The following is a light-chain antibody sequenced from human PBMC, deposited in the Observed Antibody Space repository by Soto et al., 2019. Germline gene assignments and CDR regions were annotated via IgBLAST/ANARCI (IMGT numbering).Light chain of an antibody. CDR3: QQYGSSPLFA. CDR1: QSISSN. V-gene: IGKV3-15*01. Sequence: EIVMTQSPATLSVSPGERATLSCRASQSISSNLAWYQQKPGQAPRLLMFRTSSRATGFPARFSGSGSGTEFNLTISSLQSEDFAVYYCQQYGSSPLFAFGPGTEVDLK. J-gene: IGKJ3*01. CDR2: RTS.